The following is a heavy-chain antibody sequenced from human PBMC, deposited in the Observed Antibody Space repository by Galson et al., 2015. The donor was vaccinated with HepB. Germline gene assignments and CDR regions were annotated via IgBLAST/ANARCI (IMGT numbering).Heavy chain of an antibody. V-gene: IGHV1-46*01. Sequence: SVKVSCKASGYTFTSYYMHWVRQAPGQGLEWMGIINPSGGSTSYAQKFQGRVTMTRDTSTSTVYMELSSLRPEDTAVYYCAREAPFGGTIFGVVTRGYFDYWGQGTLVTVSS. J-gene: IGHJ4*02. CDR3: AREAPFGGTIFGVVTRGYFDY. CDR2: INPSGGST. CDR1: GYTFTSYY. D-gene: IGHD3-3*01.